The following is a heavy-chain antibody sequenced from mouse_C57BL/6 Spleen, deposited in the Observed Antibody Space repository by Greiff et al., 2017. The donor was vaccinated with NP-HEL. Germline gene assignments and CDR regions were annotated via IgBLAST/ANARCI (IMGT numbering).Heavy chain of an antibody. CDR2: ISSGGSYT. Sequence: EVKVVESGGDLVKPGGSLKLSCAASGFTFSSYGMSWVRQTPDKRLEWVATISSGGSYTYYPDSVKGRFTISRDNAKNTLYLQMSSLKSEDTAMYYCARHDDYDVMYYFDYWGQGTTLTVSS. D-gene: IGHD2-4*01. CDR3: ARHDDYDVMYYFDY. CDR1: GFTFSSYG. J-gene: IGHJ2*01. V-gene: IGHV5-6*01.